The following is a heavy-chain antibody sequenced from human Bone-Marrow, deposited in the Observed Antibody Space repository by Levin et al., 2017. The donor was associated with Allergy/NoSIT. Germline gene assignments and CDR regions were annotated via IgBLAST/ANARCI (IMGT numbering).Heavy chain of an antibody. J-gene: IGHJ6*03. V-gene: IGHV1-2*02. CDR1: GYTFSDCY. CDR3: ARDLAGGTYSYYHYMDV. D-gene: IGHD1-26*01. Sequence: ASVKVSCKTSGYTFSDCYVQWVRQAPGQGLEWIGWINPKNGDTKYAQKFQGRVTVTRDTSTKTVYMQMSGLRADDTAVYYCARDLAGGTYSYYHYMDVWGKGATVTVSS. CDR2: INPKNGDT.